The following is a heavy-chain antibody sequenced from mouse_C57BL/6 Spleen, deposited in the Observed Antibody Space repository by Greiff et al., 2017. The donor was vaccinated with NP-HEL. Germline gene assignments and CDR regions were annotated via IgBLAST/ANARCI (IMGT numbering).Heavy chain of an antibody. Sequence: VQLQQSGAELVKPGASVKISCKASGYAFSSYWMNWVKQRPGKGLEWIGQIYPGDGDTNYNGKFKGKATLTADKSSSTAYMQLSSLTSEDSAVYFCARLAPPYAMDYWGQGTSVTVSS. V-gene: IGHV1-80*01. CDR2: IYPGDGDT. J-gene: IGHJ4*01. CDR1: GYAFSSYW. CDR3: ARLAPPYAMDY.